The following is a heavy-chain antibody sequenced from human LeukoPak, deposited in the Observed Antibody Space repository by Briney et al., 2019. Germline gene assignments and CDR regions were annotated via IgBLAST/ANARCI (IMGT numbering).Heavy chain of an antibody. J-gene: IGHJ3*02. Sequence: EASVKVSCKASGYTFTSYGISWVRQAPGQGLEWMGGIIPIFGTANYAQKFQGRVTITTDESTSTAYMELSSLRSEDTAVYYCARSWQQLVRGVPKEDAFDIWGQGTMVTVSS. CDR3: ARSWQQLVRGVPKEDAFDI. CDR1: GYTFTSYG. V-gene: IGHV1-69*05. CDR2: IIPIFGTA. D-gene: IGHD6-13*01.